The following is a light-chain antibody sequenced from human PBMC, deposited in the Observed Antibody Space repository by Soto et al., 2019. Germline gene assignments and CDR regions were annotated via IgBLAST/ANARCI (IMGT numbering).Light chain of an antibody. CDR3: QQRSNWPRT. CDR1: QSVSSY. J-gene: IGKJ1*01. Sequence: EIVLTQSPATLSLSPGERATLSCRASQSVSSYLAWYQQKPGQAPRLLIYDASNRATGIPARFSGSGSGTDFPLTISSLEPEDFAGYYWQQRSNWPRTVGQGAKVEIK. V-gene: IGKV3-11*01. CDR2: DAS.